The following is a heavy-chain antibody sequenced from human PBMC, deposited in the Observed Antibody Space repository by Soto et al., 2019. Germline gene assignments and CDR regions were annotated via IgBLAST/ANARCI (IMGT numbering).Heavy chain of an antibody. CDR1: GGSISSSSYY. D-gene: IGHD3-3*01. CDR2: FYYSGST. CDR3: ARDLFLFSGLKDDFWSGYWPGMDV. Sequence: SETLSLTCTVSGGSISSSSYYWGWIRQPPGKGLEWNGSFYYSGSTYYNPSLKCRVTISVDTSKNQFSLKLSFVTAADTAVYYCARDLFLFSGLKDDFWSGYWPGMDVWGQGTTVTVSS. J-gene: IGHJ6*02. V-gene: IGHV4-39*02.